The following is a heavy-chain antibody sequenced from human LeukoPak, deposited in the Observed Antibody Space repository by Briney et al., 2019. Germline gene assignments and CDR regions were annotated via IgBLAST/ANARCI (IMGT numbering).Heavy chain of an antibody. J-gene: IGHJ4*02. D-gene: IGHD2-15*01. V-gene: IGHV3-23*01. Sequence: PGGSLRLSCAASGFTFRNYAMSWVRQAPGKGLEWVSGIVGSGDLTHYGDSVKGRFTISRDNSKNTLYLQMNSLRAEDTAVYYCGGCSGALCYSQPIAYWGQGILVTVSS. CDR1: GFTFRNYA. CDR3: GGCSGALCYSQPIAY. CDR2: IVGSGDLT.